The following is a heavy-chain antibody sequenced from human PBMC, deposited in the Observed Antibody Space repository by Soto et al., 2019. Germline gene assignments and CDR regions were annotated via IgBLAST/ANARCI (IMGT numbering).Heavy chain of an antibody. CDR2: IYWDDDK. Sequence: QITLKESGPTLVKPTQTLTLTCTFSGFSLRISEVGVGWFRQPPGKALEWLALIYWDDDKRYSPSLKSRLTIPKDTPKNQVVLTMTNMDPVDTGTYYCIHSGADIVGAYWGQGILVTVSS. V-gene: IGHV2-5*02. CDR3: IHSGADIVGAY. D-gene: IGHD2-15*01. CDR1: GFSLRISEVG. J-gene: IGHJ4*02.